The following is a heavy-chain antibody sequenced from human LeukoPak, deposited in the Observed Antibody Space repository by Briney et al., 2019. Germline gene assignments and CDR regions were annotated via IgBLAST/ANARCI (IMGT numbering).Heavy chain of an antibody. CDR3: AGSDTTGYTPRESDYWYFDL. CDR1: GFTFSSYW. V-gene: IGHV3-7*01. Sequence: GGSLRLSCAASGFTFSSYWMSWVRQAPGKGLEWVANIKQDGSEEYYVDSVKGRFTVSRDNAKNSLYLQMTSLRAEDTAVYYCAGSDTTGYTPRESDYWYFDLWGRGTLVTVSS. CDR2: IKQDGSEE. D-gene: IGHD1-1*01. J-gene: IGHJ2*01.